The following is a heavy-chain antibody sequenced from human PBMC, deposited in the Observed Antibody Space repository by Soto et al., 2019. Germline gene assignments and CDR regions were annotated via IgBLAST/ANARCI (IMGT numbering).Heavy chain of an antibody. CDR1: GFSFTRYA. V-gene: IGHV3-30*04. CDR3: AAWDDSSGYYAGFHV. J-gene: IGHJ3*01. D-gene: IGHD3-22*01. CDR2: ISYDGRKE. Sequence: VQLVESGGGVVEPGRALRLSCAASGFSFTRYAMHWVRQAPGKGLAWVARISYDGRKEDYVHSVKGRFTIARDNPKNAVYLQMDSLRTEDTAMYFCAAWDDSSGYYAGFHVWGQGTMVTVSS.